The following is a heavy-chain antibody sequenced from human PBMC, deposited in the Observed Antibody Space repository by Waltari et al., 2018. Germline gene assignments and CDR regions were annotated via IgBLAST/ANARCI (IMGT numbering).Heavy chain of an antibody. CDR3: AREGRDKYYFDY. J-gene: IGHJ4*02. Sequence: EVQLVESGGGLVQPGGSLRLSCAASGFTVSRNYMNWVRQAPGKGLEWVAVIYSGGRTYYADSVKGRFTISRDNSKNTLYLQMNSLRAEDTAVYYCAREGRDKYYFDYWGQGTLVTVSS. CDR2: IYSGGRT. CDR1: GFTVSRNY. V-gene: IGHV3-66*02. D-gene: IGHD2-15*01.